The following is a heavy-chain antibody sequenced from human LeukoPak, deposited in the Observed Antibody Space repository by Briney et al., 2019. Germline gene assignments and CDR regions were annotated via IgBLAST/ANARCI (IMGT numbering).Heavy chain of an antibody. CDR3: AKDRDYYASGSIFDY. V-gene: IGHV3-30*02. D-gene: IGHD3-10*01. CDR1: GFTLSSYG. Sequence: PGGSLRLSCAASGFTLSSYGMHWVRQAPGKGLEWVAFILYDGSNKYYADSVKGRFTISRDNSTNTLYLQMNSLRAQETAVYYCAKDRDYYASGSIFDYWGQGTLVTVSS. CDR2: ILYDGSNK. J-gene: IGHJ4*02.